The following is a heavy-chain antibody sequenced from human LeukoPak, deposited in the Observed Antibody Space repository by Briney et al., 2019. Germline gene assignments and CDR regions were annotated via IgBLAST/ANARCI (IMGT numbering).Heavy chain of an antibody. V-gene: IGHV5-51*01. CDR3: ARQGWAAPYYYYYYMDV. CDR2: IYPGDSDT. J-gene: IGHJ6*03. Sequence: GESLKISCKGSGYSFTSYWIGWVRQMPGKGLEWMGIIYPGDSDTRYSPSFQGQVTISADKSISTAYLQWSSLKASDTAMYYCARQGWAAPYYYYYYMDVWGKGTTVTISS. CDR1: GYSFTSYW. D-gene: IGHD2-15*01.